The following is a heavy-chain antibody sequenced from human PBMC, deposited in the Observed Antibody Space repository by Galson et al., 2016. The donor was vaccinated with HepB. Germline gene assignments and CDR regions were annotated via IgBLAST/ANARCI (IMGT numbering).Heavy chain of an antibody. J-gene: IGHJ3*01. CDR1: GFTFSNYW. CDR3: ATGGSRGISDAFGF. D-gene: IGHD3-16*01. Sequence: SLRLSCAASGFTFSNYWMSWVRQAPGKGLECVANLKQDGSDKYYVDSVMGRFTISRDNARNSLYLQMNSLSAEDTAVHYCATGGSRGISDAFGFWGQGTMVTVSS. V-gene: IGHV3-7*01. CDR2: LKQDGSDK.